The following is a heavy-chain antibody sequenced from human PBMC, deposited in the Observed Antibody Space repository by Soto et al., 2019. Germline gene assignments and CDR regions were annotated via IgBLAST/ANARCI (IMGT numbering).Heavy chain of an antibody. V-gene: IGHV3-33*01. CDR1: GFTFSSYG. J-gene: IGHJ4*02. D-gene: IGHD6-6*01. Sequence: GGSLRLSCAASGFTFSSYGMHWVRQAPGKGLEWGAVIWYDGSNKYYADSVKGRFTISRDNSKNTLYLQMNSLRAEDTAVYYCASGPGIAARPNWGQGTLVTVSS. CDR3: ASGPGIAARPN. CDR2: IWYDGSNK.